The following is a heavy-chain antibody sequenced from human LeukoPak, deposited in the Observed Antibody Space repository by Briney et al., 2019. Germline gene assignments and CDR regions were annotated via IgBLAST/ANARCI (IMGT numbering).Heavy chain of an antibody. V-gene: IGHV3-74*01. CDR3: AREGGDGYFDY. CDR1: GFTFNNYA. CDR2: INSDGINT. D-gene: IGHD2-21*02. J-gene: IGHJ4*02. Sequence: SGGSLRLSCAASGFTFNNYAMSWVRQAPGKGLVWVSRINSDGINTSYADSVKGRFTISRDNAKNSLYLQMNSLRAEDTAVYYCAREGGDGYFDYWGQGTLVTVSS.